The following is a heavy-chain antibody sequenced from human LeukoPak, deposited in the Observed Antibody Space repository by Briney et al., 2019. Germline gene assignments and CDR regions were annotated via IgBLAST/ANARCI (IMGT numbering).Heavy chain of an antibody. Sequence: PSETLSLTCTVSGASIRTYFWSWFRQPAGKGLEWIGRVHSNGDTYYNPSLESRVTVSMDTSKNQFALNLTSLTAADTAVYYCARDIGLAHWGQGTLVTVSS. CDR3: ARDIGLAH. CDR2: VHSNGDT. CDR1: GASIRTYF. D-gene: IGHD3-16*02. V-gene: IGHV4-4*07. J-gene: IGHJ4*02.